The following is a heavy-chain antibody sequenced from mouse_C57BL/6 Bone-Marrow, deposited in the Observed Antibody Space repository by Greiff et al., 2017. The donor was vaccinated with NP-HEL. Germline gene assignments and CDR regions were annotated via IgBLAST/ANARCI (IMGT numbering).Heavy chain of an antibody. V-gene: IGHV1-19*01. CDR3: ARKTLIYYYGSSYDD. J-gene: IGHJ2*01. CDR1: GYTFTDYY. Sequence: VQLQQSGPVLVKPGASVKMSCKASGYTFTDYYMNWVKQSHGKSLEWIGVINPYNGGTSYNQKFKGKATLTVDKSSSTAYMELNSLTSEDSAVYYCARKTLIYYYGSSYDDWGQGTTLTVSS. D-gene: IGHD1-1*01. CDR2: INPYNGGT.